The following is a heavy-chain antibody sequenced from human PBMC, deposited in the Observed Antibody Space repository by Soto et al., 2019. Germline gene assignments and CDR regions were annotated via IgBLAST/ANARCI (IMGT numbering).Heavy chain of an antibody. J-gene: IGHJ3*02. CDR2: IYPGDSET. V-gene: IGHV5-51*01. Sequence: EVQLAQSGAEVKKPGESLKISCKGSGYSFTTYWIGWVRQMPGKGLEWMGIIYPGDSETRYSPSFQGQVTISADKSISTAYLQWSSLKASDTAMYYCARHRHWPIIIDAFEIWGQGTVVTVSS. D-gene: IGHD5-12*01. CDR3: ARHRHWPIIIDAFEI. CDR1: GYSFTTYW.